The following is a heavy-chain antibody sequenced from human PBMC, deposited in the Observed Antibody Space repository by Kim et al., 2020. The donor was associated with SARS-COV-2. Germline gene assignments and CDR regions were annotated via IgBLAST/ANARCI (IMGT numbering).Heavy chain of an antibody. V-gene: IGHV1-2*06. CDR2: INPNTGAT. CDR3: ARDQAVASRPIFYGIDV. Sequence: ASVKVSCKASGYIFTDYYIHWVRQAPGQGLEWMGRINPNTGATNSAQKFRGRVTMTRETSIGPVYMELNMLRSDDTAVYFCARDQAVASRPIFYGIDVWGQGTTFIVSS. J-gene: IGHJ6*01. CDR1: GYIFTDYY. D-gene: IGHD2-15*01.